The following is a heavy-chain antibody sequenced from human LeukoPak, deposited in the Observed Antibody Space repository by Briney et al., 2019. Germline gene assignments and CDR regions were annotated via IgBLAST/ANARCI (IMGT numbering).Heavy chain of an antibody. CDR1: GFTFSFYG. V-gene: IGHV3-23*01. CDR3: VQDWAWGAFGY. CDR2: ITGAGHT. Sequence: QAGGSLRLSCAASGFTFSFYGMNWVRQAPGKGLEWVPGITGAGHTYYADSVQGRFTIYRDNSKNTLYLQMNRLGAEDTAIYYCVQDWAWGAFGYWGQGTLVTVSS. J-gene: IGHJ4*02. D-gene: IGHD7-27*01.